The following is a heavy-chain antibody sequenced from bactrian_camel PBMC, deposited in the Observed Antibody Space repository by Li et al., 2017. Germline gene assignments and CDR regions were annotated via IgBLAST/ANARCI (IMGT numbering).Heavy chain of an antibody. CDR2: IVHDGRIT. Sequence: QVQLVESGGGLVQPGDSLRLTCGGSGFTFSSSAFDWVRQAPGKGLEWVSGIVHDGRITYYADSVKGRFTISRDNAKDTVYLQMNSLNPEDTARYYCGTEPRVQGYWGQGTQVTVS. V-gene: IGHV3S7*01. CDR1: GFTFSSSA. CDR3: GTEPRVQGY. J-gene: IGHJ4*01. D-gene: IGHD5*01.